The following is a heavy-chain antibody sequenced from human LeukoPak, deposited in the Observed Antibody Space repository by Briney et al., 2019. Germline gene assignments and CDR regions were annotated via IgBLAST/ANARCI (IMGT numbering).Heavy chain of an antibody. CDR1: GGTFISYA. Sequence: ASVKVSCKASGGTFISYAISWVRQAPGQGLEWMGGIIPIFGTANYAQKFQGRVTITTDESTSTAYMELSSLRSEDTAVYYCARSYYDSSGLSPWGQGTLVTVSS. D-gene: IGHD3-22*01. J-gene: IGHJ5*02. V-gene: IGHV1-69*05. CDR2: IIPIFGTA. CDR3: ARSYYDSSGLSP.